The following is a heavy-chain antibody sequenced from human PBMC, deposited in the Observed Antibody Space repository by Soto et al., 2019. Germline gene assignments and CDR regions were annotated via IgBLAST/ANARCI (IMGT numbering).Heavy chain of an antibody. CDR1: RFTFSNAW. J-gene: IGHJ4*02. CDR3: TTDTRWAVAGSPTQDY. Sequence: EVQLVESGGGLVKPGGSLRLSCAASRFTFSNAWLNWVRHAPGRGLEWVGRIKTKAEGGTTDFTAPVKGRFTISRDDSKHTLYLQMNSLRTEDTAVYYCTTDTRWAVAGSPTQDYWGQGTLVTVSS. V-gene: IGHV3-15*07. D-gene: IGHD6-19*01. CDR2: IKTKAEGGTT.